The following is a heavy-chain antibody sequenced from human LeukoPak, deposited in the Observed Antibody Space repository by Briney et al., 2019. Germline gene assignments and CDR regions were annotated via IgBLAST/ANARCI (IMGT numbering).Heavy chain of an antibody. V-gene: IGHV3-74*01. CDR3: ARDLSLSFDY. CDR2: INGDGTYT. CDR1: GFAFSSSW. Sequence: GGSLRPSCAASGFAFSSSWMLWVRQGPGKGLVWVARINGDGTYTKYADSVKGRFTISRDNTKNTLYLQMNSLRVEDTAVYYCARDLSLSFDYWGRGTLVTVSS. J-gene: IGHJ4*02.